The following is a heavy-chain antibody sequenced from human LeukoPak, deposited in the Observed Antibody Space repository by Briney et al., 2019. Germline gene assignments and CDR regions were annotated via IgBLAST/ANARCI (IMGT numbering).Heavy chain of an antibody. CDR2: IYYSGST. Sequence: SETLSLTCTVSGGSISSYYWTWIRQPPGKGLKWIGYIYYSGSTNYNPSLKSRVTISVDTSKNQFSLKLSSVTTADTAVYYCGKANTSMFKVDYWGQGTLVTVSP. D-gene: IGHD5-18*01. CDR3: GKANTSMFKVDY. J-gene: IGHJ4*02. V-gene: IGHV4-59*01. CDR1: GGSISSYY.